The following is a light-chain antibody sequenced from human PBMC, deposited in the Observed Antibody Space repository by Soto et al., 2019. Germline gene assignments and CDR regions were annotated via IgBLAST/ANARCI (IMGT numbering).Light chain of an antibody. CDR3: GTWDDSLSAVV. V-gene: IGLV1-51*01. Sequence: QSVLTQPPSVSAAPGQKVTISFSGSSSNIGVKSVSWYQQLPRTAPKLLIYDNSERPSGIPDRFSASKSGTSATLGITGLQTGDEAGYYCGTWDDSLSAVVFGGGTKLTVL. J-gene: IGLJ2*01. CDR1: SSNIGVKS. CDR2: DNS.